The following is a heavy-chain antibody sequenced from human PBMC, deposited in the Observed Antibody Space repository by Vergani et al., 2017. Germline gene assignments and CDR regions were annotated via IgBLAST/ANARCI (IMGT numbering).Heavy chain of an antibody. Sequence: VQLQQWGAGLLKPSETLSLTCAVYGGSFSGYYWSWIRQPPGKGLEWVSILYVVGTSDYADSVKGRFTVSRDISKNTLHLQLNSLRVEDTAVYFCSYGMDVWGQGTTVTVSS. V-gene: IGHV3-53*03. J-gene: IGHJ6*02. CDR1: GGSFSGYY. CDR2: LYVVGTS. CDR3: SYGMDV.